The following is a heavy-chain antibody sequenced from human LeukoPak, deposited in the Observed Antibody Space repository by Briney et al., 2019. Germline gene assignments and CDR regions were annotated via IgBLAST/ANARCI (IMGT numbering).Heavy chain of an antibody. CDR1: GFTFSSYA. CDR3: AKADITVAVSIVDY. J-gene: IGHJ4*02. D-gene: IGHD6-19*01. CDR2: ISGSGGST. V-gene: IGHV3-23*01. Sequence: PGGSLRLSCAASGFTFSSYAMSWVRQVPGKGLEWVSAISGSGGSTYYADSVKGRFTISRDNSKNTLFVQMNSLRVEDTALYYCAKADITVAVSIVDYWGQGTLVTVSS.